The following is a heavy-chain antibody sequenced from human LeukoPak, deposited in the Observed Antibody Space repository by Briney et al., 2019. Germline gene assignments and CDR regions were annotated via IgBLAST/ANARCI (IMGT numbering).Heavy chain of an antibody. Sequence: GGSLRLSCTASGFTFGDYAMSWFRQAPGKGLEWLGFIRSKTHSGATEYAASVRGRFTNSRDDSKSIAYLQMNSLKIEDTAMYYCTRGYSYGFHWGQGTLVTVSS. CDR2: IRSKTHSGAT. D-gene: IGHD5-18*01. CDR3: TRGYSYGFH. J-gene: IGHJ4*02. CDR1: GFTFGDYA. V-gene: IGHV3-49*03.